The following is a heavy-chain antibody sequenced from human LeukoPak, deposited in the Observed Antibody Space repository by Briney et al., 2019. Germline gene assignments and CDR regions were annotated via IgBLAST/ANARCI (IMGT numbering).Heavy chain of an antibody. CDR3: ATSILPYCGGDCYCVQH. Sequence: ASVKVSCKVSGYTLTELSMHWVRQAPGKGLEWMGGFDPEDGETIYAQKFQGRVTMTEDTSTDTAYMELSSLRSEDTAVYYCATSILPYCGGDCYCVQHWGQGTLVTVSS. CDR2: FDPEDGET. J-gene: IGHJ1*01. CDR1: GYTLTELS. V-gene: IGHV1-24*01. D-gene: IGHD2-21*01.